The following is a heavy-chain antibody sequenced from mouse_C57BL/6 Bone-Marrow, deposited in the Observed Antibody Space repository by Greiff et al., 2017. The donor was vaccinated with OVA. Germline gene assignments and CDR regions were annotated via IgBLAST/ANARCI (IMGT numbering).Heavy chain of an antibody. V-gene: IGHV1-19*01. Sequence: VQLKQSGPVLVKPGASVKMSCKASGYTFTDYYMNWVKQSHGKSLEWIGVINPYNGGTSYNQKFKGKATLTVDKSSSTAYMELNSLTSEDSAVYYCARAVLYIEYWGQGTTLTVSS. CDR2: INPYNGGT. D-gene: IGHD1-1*01. J-gene: IGHJ2*01. CDR3: ARAVLYIEY. CDR1: GYTFTDYY.